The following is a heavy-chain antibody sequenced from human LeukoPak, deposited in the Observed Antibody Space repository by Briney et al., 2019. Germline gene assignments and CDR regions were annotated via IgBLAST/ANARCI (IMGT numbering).Heavy chain of an antibody. V-gene: IGHV3-30*02. CDR3: AKDTPYSSGWSYYFDH. CDR2: IRYDGSNK. J-gene: IGHJ4*02. D-gene: IGHD6-19*01. Sequence: AGGSLRLSCAASGFTFSSYGMHWVRQAPGKGLEWVAFIRYDGSNKYYADSVKGRFTISRDNSKNTLYLQMNSLRAEDTAVYYCAKDTPYSSGWSYYFDHWGQGTLVTVSS. CDR1: GFTFSSYG.